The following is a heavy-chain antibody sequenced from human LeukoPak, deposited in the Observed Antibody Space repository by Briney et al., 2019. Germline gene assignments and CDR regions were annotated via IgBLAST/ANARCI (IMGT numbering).Heavy chain of an antibody. J-gene: IGHJ6*02. CDR1: GGSISSYY. Sequence: SETLSLTCTVSGGSISSYYWSLIRQPPRKGLEWIEYIYYSGSTNYNPSLKSRVTISVDTSKNQFSLKLSSVTAADTAVYYCARERWGVSTGEFYGMDVWGQGTTVTVSS. CDR2: IYYSGST. CDR3: ARERWGVSTGEFYGMDV. V-gene: IGHV4-59*01. D-gene: IGHD1-26*01.